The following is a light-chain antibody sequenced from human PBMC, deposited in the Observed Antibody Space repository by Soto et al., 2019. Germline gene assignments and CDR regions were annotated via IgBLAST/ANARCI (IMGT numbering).Light chain of an antibody. CDR1: QSVDSN. V-gene: IGKV3-15*01. Sequence: EIVMTQSPATLSVSPGERVTLSCRASQSVDSNLAWYQQKPGQAPRLLISRASTRATGIPARFSGSGSGTEFSLTVSSLQSEDFAVYYCQQCNNWPSFTFGPGTKVDIK. CDR2: RAS. J-gene: IGKJ3*01. CDR3: QQCNNWPSFT.